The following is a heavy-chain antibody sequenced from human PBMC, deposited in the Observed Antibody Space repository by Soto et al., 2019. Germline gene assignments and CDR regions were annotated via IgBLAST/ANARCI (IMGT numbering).Heavy chain of an antibody. D-gene: IGHD3-10*01. CDR2: IYYSGST. CDR1: NGSISHYY. CDR3: ASRFTLATPTGDGFDI. J-gene: IGHJ3*02. V-gene: IGHV4-59*01. Sequence: VQLQESGPGLLKPSETLSLTCTVSNGSISHYYWSWIRQPPGKGPEWIGYIYYSGSTNYNPSLKSRVTMSVDMAMNQLSLKLNSVTAADTALNYWASRFTLATPTGDGFDIWGQGTMVTVSS.